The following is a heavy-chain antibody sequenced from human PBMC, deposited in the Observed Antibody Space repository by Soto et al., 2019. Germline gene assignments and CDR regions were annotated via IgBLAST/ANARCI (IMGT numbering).Heavy chain of an antibody. D-gene: IGHD3-16*01. CDR1: GGSISSYY. Sequence: SETLSLTCTVSGGSISSYYWTWIRQPPGKGLEWIGNVYYRGNTNYNPSLRSRVTISMDTSNNEFSLSLISMTAADTAVYYCAAGGFLHWFGPWGQGTLVTVAS. J-gene: IGHJ5*02. CDR3: AAGGFLHWFGP. V-gene: IGHV4-59*01. CDR2: VYYRGNT.